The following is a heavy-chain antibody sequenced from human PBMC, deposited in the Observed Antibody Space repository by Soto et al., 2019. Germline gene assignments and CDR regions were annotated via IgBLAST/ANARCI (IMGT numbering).Heavy chain of an antibody. V-gene: IGHV4-31*03. CDR1: GGSVSNGAHY. Sequence: QVQLQESGPGLVKPSQTLSLTCSVSGGSVSNGAHYWSWIRQRPGKGLEWIGHIYYSGDTQYNPSLKSRLTISVDTSKDQFSLKLTSVTAADAAVYYCARVDSASWLDYWGQGTLVTVSS. J-gene: IGHJ4*02. CDR3: ARVDSASWLDY. D-gene: IGHD2-2*01. CDR2: IYYSGDT.